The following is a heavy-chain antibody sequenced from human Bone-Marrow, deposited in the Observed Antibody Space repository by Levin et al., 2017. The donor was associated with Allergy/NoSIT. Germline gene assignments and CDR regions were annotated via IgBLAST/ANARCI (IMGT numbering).Heavy chain of an antibody. V-gene: IGHV3-23*01. Sequence: PGGSLRLSCAASGFTLRTHVMTWVRQAPGKGLEWVSSVSGSGGSTFYADSVKGRFTVSRDNSKNTLYLQVGSLRADDTAVYYCAKDGGVGATPRHFDYWGQGTLVTVSS. CDR1: GFTLRTHV. J-gene: IGHJ4*02. CDR3: AKDGGVGATPRHFDY. CDR2: VSGSGGST. D-gene: IGHD1-26*01.